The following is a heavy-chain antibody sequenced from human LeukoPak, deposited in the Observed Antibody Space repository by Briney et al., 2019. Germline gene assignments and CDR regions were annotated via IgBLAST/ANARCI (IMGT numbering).Heavy chain of an antibody. J-gene: IGHJ4*02. D-gene: IGHD3-22*01. CDR2: INPNSGGT. Sequence: ASVKVSCKASGYTFTGYYMHWVRQAPGQGLEWMGWINPNSGGTNYAQKFQGRVTMTRDMSTSTVYMELSSLRSEDTAVYYCARDGGVGGTYYYDSSGYYQDYWGQGTLVTVSS. CDR3: ARDGGVGGTYYYDSSGYYQDY. CDR1: GYTFTGYY. V-gene: IGHV1-2*02.